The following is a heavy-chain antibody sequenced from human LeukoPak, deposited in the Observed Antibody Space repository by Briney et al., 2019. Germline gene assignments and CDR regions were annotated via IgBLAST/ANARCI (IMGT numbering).Heavy chain of an antibody. J-gene: IGHJ4*02. CDR1: GFTFSSYE. D-gene: IGHD3-22*01. V-gene: IGHV3-48*03. Sequence: GGSLTLSCAASGFTFSSYEMNWVRQAPGKGLEWVSYISSSGSTIYYAGSVKGRFTISRDNAKNSLYLQMNSLRAEDTAVYYCALLAGNYYDSSGYYVFDYWGQGTLVTVSS. CDR3: ALLAGNYYDSSGYYVFDY. CDR2: ISSSGSTI.